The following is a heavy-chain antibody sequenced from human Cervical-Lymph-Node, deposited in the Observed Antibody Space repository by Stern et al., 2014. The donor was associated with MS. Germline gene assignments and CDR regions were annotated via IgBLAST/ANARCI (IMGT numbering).Heavy chain of an antibody. CDR2: MSYDGSKK. J-gene: IGHJ6*02. CDR1: GFTLSYYG. D-gene: IGHD2-15*01. CDR3: AKDVVRSDRPYYYYYGMDV. Sequence: VQLVQSGGGVVQPGKSLRLSCAASGFTLSYYGMHWVRQAPGKGLEWVAGMSYDGSKKYYADSVKGRFTISRDNSKNTLYLQMNSLRPDDTAVYYCAKDVVRSDRPYYYYYGMDVWGQGTTVTVSS. V-gene: IGHV3-30*18.